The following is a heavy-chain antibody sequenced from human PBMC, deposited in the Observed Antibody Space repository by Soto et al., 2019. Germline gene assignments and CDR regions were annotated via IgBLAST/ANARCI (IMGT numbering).Heavy chain of an antibody. J-gene: IGHJ6*03. CDR2: MNPNSGNT. D-gene: IGHD2-2*01. V-gene: IGHV1-8*01. CDR3: ARTFEVPAATDYYYYMDV. Sequence: ASVKVSCKASGYTFTSYDINWVRQATGQGLEWMGWMNPNSGNTGYAQKFQGRVTMTRNTSISTAYMELSSLRSEDTAVYYCARTFEVPAATDYYYYMDVWGKGTTVTVSS. CDR1: GYTFTSYD.